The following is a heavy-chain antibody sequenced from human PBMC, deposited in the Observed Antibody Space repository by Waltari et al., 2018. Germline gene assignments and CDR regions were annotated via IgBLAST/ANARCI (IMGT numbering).Heavy chain of an antibody. Sequence: QVQLQESGPGLVKPSQTLSLTCTVSGGSISSGGYYWSWIRQHPGKGLEWIGYIYYRGSTYYNPSLMSLVTISVDTSKNQFSLKLSSVTAADTAVYYCARAKSYYDSSGYYPDAFDIWGQGTMVTVSS. V-gene: IGHV4-31*01. CDR2: IYYRGST. J-gene: IGHJ3*02. CDR3: ARAKSYYDSSGYYPDAFDI. CDR1: GGSISSGGYY. D-gene: IGHD3-22*01.